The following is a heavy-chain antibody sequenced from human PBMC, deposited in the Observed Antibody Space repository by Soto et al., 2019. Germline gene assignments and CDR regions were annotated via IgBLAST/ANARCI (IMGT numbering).Heavy chain of an antibody. CDR3: VENTGGPGFGF. J-gene: IGHJ4*02. D-gene: IGHD1-1*01. CDR2: IYGGGTT. CDR1: GFAVSSKY. V-gene: IGHV3-53*01. Sequence: EVQLVESGGGLIQPGGSLRLSCAASGFAVSSKYMTWVRQAPGKGLEWVSVIYGGGTTYYADSVKGRFTISRDTSKNTLSLQMTSLRAENPAVYDCVENTGGPGFGFWGQGTLVTVSS.